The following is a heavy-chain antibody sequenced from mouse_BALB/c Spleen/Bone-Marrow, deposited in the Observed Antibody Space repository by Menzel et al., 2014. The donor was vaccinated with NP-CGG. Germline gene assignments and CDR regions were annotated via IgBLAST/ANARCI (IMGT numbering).Heavy chain of an antibody. D-gene: IGHD2-10*02. CDR2: ISNGGGST. Sequence: EVKVEESGGGLVQPGGSLKLSCAASGFTFSSYTISWVRQTPEKRLEWVAYISNGGGSTYYPDTVKGRFTISRDNAKNTLYLQMSSLKSEDTAMYYCARRVWPRGGDYWGQGTSVTVSS. V-gene: IGHV5-12-2*01. J-gene: IGHJ4*01. CDR3: ARRVWPRGGDY. CDR1: GFTFSSYT.